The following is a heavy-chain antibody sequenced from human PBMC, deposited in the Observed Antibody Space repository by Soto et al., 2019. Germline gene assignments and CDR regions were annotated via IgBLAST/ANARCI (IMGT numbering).Heavy chain of an antibody. V-gene: IGHV1-69*13. CDR3: ARDRPGYSGSPDD. Sequence: SVKVYCKASGGTFSSRTITWVRQAPGQGLEWMGAIIPVFGGGDSAQKFQGRVTITADESTRTAYMELSSLTSEDTAVYYCARDRPGYSGSPDDWGQGTLVTVSS. D-gene: IGHD1-26*01. J-gene: IGHJ4*02. CDR2: IIPVFGGG. CDR1: GGTFSSRT.